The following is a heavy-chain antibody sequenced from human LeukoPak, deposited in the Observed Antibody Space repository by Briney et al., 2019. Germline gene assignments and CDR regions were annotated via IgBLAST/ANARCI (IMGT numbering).Heavy chain of an antibody. J-gene: IGHJ3*02. Sequence: SVKVSCKASGGTFSSYAISWVRDAPGQGLEWMGGIIPIFGTANYAQKFQGRVTITADESTSTAYMELGSLRSEDTAVYYCAADPDIVVVVAASVYALDIWGQGTMVTVSS. CDR3: AADPDIVVVVAASVYALDI. CDR1: GGTFSSYA. D-gene: IGHD2-15*01. V-gene: IGHV1-69*13. CDR2: IIPIFGTA.